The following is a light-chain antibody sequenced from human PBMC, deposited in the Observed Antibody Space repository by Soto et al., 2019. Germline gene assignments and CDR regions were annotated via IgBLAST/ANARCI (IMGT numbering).Light chain of an antibody. CDR2: EVS. Sequence: QSALTQPASVSGSPGQSITISCTGTNSDVGDYNYVSWYQQHPGKAPKLMLYEVSNRPSGVSNRFSGSKSGNTASLTISGLQAEDEADYYCSSYTTTSTRVFGTGTKVTVL. CDR3: SSYTTTSTRV. J-gene: IGLJ1*01. CDR1: NSDVGDYNY. V-gene: IGLV2-14*01.